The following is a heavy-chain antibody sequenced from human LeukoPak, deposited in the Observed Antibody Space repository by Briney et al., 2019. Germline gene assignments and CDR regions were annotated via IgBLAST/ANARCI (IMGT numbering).Heavy chain of an antibody. CDR1: GFTFNNYA. J-gene: IGHJ4*02. CDR2: ISWDRGTT. D-gene: IGHD3-16*01. CDR3: XKXXXYDYLWGSQQIGYYFDH. Sequence: GGSLRLSCEASGFTFNNYAMHWVRQAPGKGLEWVSGISWDRGTTGYGDSVKGRFTISRDNAKNTLYLQMSSLRAEDTALYYFXKXXXYDYLWGSQQIGYYFDHWGRGILVTVSS. V-gene: IGHV3-9*01.